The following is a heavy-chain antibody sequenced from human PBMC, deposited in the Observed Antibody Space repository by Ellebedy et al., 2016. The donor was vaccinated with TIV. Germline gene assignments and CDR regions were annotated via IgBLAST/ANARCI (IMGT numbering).Heavy chain of an antibody. D-gene: IGHD6-19*01. J-gene: IGHJ4*02. V-gene: IGHV3-30*02. CDR3: AKEREPAVAADY. CDR1: GFTFSTYG. CDR2: VWYDGSDK. Sequence: GESLKISCAASGFTFSTYGLHWVRQAPGKGLEWVAAVWYDGSDKYYADSVKGRFTISRDNSKNTLYLQMNSLRAEDTAVYYCAKEREPAVAADYWGQGTLVTVSS.